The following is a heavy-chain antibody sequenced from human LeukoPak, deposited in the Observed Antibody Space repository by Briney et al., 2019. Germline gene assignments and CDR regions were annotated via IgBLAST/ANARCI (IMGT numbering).Heavy chain of an antibody. Sequence: GGSLRLSCAASGFTFDDYGMSWVRQAPGKGLEWVSGINWNGGSTTYADSVKGRFTISRDNAKNSLYLQMNSLRAEDTALYYCAKDRSHPRYHVFDYWDQGTLVTVSS. V-gene: IGHV3-20*04. D-gene: IGHD2-2*01. CDR3: AKDRSHPRYHVFDY. CDR2: INWNGGST. CDR1: GFTFDDYG. J-gene: IGHJ4*02.